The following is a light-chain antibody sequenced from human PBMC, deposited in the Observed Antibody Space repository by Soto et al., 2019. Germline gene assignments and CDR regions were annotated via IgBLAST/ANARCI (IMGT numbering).Light chain of an antibody. CDR2: DAF. V-gene: IGKV1-5*01. CDR3: QQYDTYST. CDR1: QSISNR. Sequence: DIQMTQSPSTLSASVGDRVTITCRASQSISNRLAWYHQKPGKTPNLLIYDAFNLGSGVPSRFSGSGSGTEFTLTISSLQPDDFATSYCQQYDTYSTFGQGTKV. J-gene: IGKJ1*01.